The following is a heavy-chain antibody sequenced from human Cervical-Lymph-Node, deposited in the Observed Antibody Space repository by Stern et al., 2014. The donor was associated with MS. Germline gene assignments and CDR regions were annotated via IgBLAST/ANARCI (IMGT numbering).Heavy chain of an antibody. V-gene: IGHV4-59*01. D-gene: IGHD6-13*01. CDR3: ARGFSSSWYGGRFFNY. CDR1: GGSISSYY. J-gene: IGHJ4*02. CDR2: IYYSGHT. Sequence: QVQLVQSGPGLVKPSETLSLTCTVSGGSISSYYWSWIRHAPGKGLEWIAYIYYSGHTDYNPSLQGRVTVSVDTSKNQVSLRLSSVTAADTAVYYCARGFSSSWYGGRFFNYWGQGTLVTVSS.